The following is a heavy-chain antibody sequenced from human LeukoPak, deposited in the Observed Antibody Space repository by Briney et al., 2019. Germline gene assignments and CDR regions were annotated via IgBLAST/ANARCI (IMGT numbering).Heavy chain of an antibody. CDR3: AKASSPSSGCVTY. D-gene: IGHD3-22*01. CDR1: GFTFSSYA. V-gene: IGHV3-23*01. Sequence: PGGSLRLSCAASGFTFSSYAMHWVRQAPGKGLEWVSGISGTGGNTDHADSVKGRFTISRDNSKDTLYLQMNSLRAEDTAIYYCAKASSPSSGCVTYWGQGTLVTVSS. J-gene: IGHJ4*02. CDR2: ISGTGGNT.